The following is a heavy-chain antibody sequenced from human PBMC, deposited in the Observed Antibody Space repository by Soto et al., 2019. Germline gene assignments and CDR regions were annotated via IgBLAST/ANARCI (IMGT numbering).Heavy chain of an antibody. Sequence: QITLKESGTTLVKPTQTLTLTCTFSGFSLSTSGLGVGWIRQPPGKALEWLALIYWDDDKRYSPSLKSRLTITEDTSNSQVVPTKTNRDPVDAVTYYCADHYDEFDIWGEGTMYTV. CDR1: GFSLSTSGLG. V-gene: IGHV2-5*02. CDR3: ADHYDEFDI. J-gene: IGHJ3*02. CDR2: IYWDDDK.